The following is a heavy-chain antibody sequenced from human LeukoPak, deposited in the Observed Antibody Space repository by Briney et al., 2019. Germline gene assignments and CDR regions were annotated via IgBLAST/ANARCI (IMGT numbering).Heavy chain of an antibody. CDR1: GYTFTGYY. D-gene: IGHD3-10*01. Sequence: ASVKVSCKASGYTFTGYYMRWVRQAPAQGLEWMGWINPNSGGTNYAQKFQGRVTMTRDTSISTAYMELSRLRSDDTAVYYCARDAELLWFGELLYHNNWFDPWGQGTLVTVSS. CDR2: INPNSGGT. V-gene: IGHV1-2*02. J-gene: IGHJ5*02. CDR3: ARDAELLWFGELLYHNNWFDP.